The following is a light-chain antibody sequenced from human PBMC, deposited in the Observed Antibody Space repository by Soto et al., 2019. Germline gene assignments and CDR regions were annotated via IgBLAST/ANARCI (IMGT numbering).Light chain of an antibody. Sequence: DIQITQSPSTLSASVGDRVTIACRASQSISEFLAWYQRKPGKAPELLIYDASNLETGVPARFSGSGSGTEFTLTITSLQPDDFASYYCQQYSGYPLTFGGGTRLEIK. J-gene: IGKJ4*01. CDR3: QQYSGYPLT. CDR2: DAS. V-gene: IGKV1-5*01. CDR1: QSISEF.